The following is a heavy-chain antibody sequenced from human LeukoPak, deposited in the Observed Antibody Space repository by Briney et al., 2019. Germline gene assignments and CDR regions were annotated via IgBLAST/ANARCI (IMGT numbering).Heavy chain of an antibody. CDR3: ANLIVGATYYFDY. Sequence: PGGSLRLSCAASGFTFSSYAMSWVRQAPGKGLEWVSAISGSGGSTYYADSVKGRFTISRDNSKNTLYLQMNSLRAEDTAVYYYANLIVGATYYFDYWGQGTLVTVSS. CDR2: ISGSGGST. V-gene: IGHV3-23*01. CDR1: GFTFSSYA. J-gene: IGHJ4*02. D-gene: IGHD1-26*01.